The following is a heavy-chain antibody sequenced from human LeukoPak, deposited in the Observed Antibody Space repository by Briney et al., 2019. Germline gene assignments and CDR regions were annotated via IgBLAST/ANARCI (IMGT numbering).Heavy chain of an antibody. CDR1: GGSISSGGYY. V-gene: IGHV4-31*03. CDR3: ARGSSSSWYHEPHWFDP. Sequence: PSETLSLTCTVSGGSISSGGYYWSWIRQHPGKGLEWIGYIYYSGSTYYNLSLKSRVTISVDTSKNQFSLKLSSVTAADTAVYYCARGSSSSWYHEPHWFDPWGQGTLVTVSS. J-gene: IGHJ5*02. CDR2: IYYSGST. D-gene: IGHD6-13*01.